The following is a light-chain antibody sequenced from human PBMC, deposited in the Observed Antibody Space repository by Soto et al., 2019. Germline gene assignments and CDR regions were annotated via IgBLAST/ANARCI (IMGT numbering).Light chain of an antibody. CDR1: QSVSSSY. V-gene: IGKV3-20*01. CDR2: GAS. CDR3: QHPGPSFT. Sequence: EIVLTQSPGTLSLSPGERATLSCRASQSVSSSYFAWYQQKPGQAPRLLIYGASSRATGIPDRFSGSGSGTDFTLTISRLEPEDFAVYYCQHPGPSFTFGGGTKVEIK. J-gene: IGKJ4*01.